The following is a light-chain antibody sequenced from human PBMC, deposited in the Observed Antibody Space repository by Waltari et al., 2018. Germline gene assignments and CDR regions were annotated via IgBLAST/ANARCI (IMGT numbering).Light chain of an antibody. CDR2: GAS. Sequence: EIVLTQSPGTLSLSPGEGATLSCRASQSIDSTNLAWYQHKPGQAPRLVIYGASSRATVIPDRFGGSGSGTDFTLSISSLEPEDFAVYYCQLYDKSHQAITFGQGTRLEIK. J-gene: IGKJ5*01. CDR3: QLYDKSHQAIT. CDR1: QSIDSTN. V-gene: IGKV3-20*01.